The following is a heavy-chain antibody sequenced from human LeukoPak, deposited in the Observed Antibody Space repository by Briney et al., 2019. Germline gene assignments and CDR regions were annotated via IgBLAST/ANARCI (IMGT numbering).Heavy chain of an antibody. CDR1: RFTFTSYT. J-gene: IGHJ4*02. D-gene: IGHD2-21*02. Sequence: VSLPLSSPASRFTFTSYTMNWARPAPGKGLEWISYIIRTGTTIYYADAVKGRFTISRDNAKNSLYLQMNSLRFEDTGLYFCARDLGSGDHGLLVWGQGTLLTGSS. CDR2: IIRTGTTI. CDR3: ARDLGSGDHGLLV. V-gene: IGHV3-48*01.